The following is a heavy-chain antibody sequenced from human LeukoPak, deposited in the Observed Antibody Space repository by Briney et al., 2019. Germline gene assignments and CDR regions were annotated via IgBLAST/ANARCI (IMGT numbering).Heavy chain of an antibody. CDR1: GYSITGGYY. V-gene: IGHV4-38-2*02. J-gene: IGHJ5*02. Sequence: SETLSLTCTVSGYSITGGYYWSWIRQPPGKGLEWIGSIYHSGSTYYNPSLKSRVTISVDTSKNQFSLKVTSVTAADTAVYYCARDQIATADVNWFDPWGQGTLVTVSS. CDR2: IYHSGST. CDR3: ARDQIATADVNWFDP. D-gene: IGHD6-13*01.